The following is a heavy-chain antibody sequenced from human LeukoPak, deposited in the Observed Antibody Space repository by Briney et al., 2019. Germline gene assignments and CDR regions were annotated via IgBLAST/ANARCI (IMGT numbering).Heavy chain of an antibody. CDR1: GYTFTSYG. D-gene: IGHD3-22*01. V-gene: IGHV7-4-1*02. CDR3: ARDISDSSGYYYYFDY. CDR2: INTNTGNP. J-gene: IGHJ4*02. Sequence: ASVKVSCKASGYTFTSYGFSWVRQAPGQGLEWMGWINTNTGNPTYAQGFTGRFVFSLDTSVSTAYLQISSLKAEDTAVYYCARDISDSSGYYYYFDYWGQGTLVTVSS.